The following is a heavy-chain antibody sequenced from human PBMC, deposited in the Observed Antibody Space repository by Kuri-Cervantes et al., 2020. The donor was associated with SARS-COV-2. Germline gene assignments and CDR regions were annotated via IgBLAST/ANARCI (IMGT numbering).Heavy chain of an antibody. V-gene: IGHV4-30-4*08. CDR3: ARAIPSRDFWSGYSQNYYYYMDV. D-gene: IGHD3-3*01. CDR2: IYYSGST. CDR1: GGSISSGDYY. Sequence: SETLSLTCTVSGGSISSGDYYWSWIRQPPGKGLEWIGYIYYSGSTYYNPSLKSRVTTSVDTSKNQFSLKLSSVTAADTAVYYCARAIPSRDFWSGYSQNYYYYMDVWGKGTTVTVSS. J-gene: IGHJ6*03.